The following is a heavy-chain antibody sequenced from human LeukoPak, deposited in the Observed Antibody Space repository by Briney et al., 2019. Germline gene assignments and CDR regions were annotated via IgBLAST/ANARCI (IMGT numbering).Heavy chain of an antibody. D-gene: IGHD4-23*01. Sequence: ASVKVSCKASGYTFTGYYMHWVRQAPGQGLEWMGRINPNSGGTNYAQKFQGRVTMTRDTSISTAYMELSRLRSDDTAVYYCASGEVVTSRVAFYYYYGMDVWGQGTTVTVSS. CDR1: GYTFTGYY. V-gene: IGHV1-2*06. J-gene: IGHJ6*02. CDR2: INPNSGGT. CDR3: ASGEVVTSRVAFYYYYGMDV.